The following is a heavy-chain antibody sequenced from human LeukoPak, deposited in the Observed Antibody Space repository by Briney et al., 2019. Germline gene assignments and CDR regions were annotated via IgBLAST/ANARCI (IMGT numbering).Heavy chain of an antibody. CDR2: IYNSGST. CDR3: ARGVVAAAGRTFDF. Sequence: SETLSLTCTVSGDSFSYFYWSWIRQPPGKGLEWIGYIYNSGSTNYNPSLKSRVTISLDTSKNQFSLKLSSVTAADTAVYYCARGVVAAAGRTFDFWGQGTLVTVSS. CDR1: GDSFSYFY. J-gene: IGHJ4*02. V-gene: IGHV4-59*01. D-gene: IGHD6-13*01.